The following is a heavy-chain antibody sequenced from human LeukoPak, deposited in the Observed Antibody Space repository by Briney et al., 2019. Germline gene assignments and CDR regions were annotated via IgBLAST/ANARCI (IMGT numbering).Heavy chain of an antibody. CDR1: GGSISSSNW. D-gene: IGHD3-10*01. CDR3: ARDAAYYYGSGSYRNGIDY. V-gene: IGHV4-4*02. CDR2: IYHSGST. J-gene: IGHJ4*02. Sequence: SGTLSLTCAVSGGSISSSNWWSWVRQPPGKGLEWIGEIYHSGSTNYNPSLKSRVTMSVDTSKNQFSLKLSSVTAADTAVYYCARDAAYYYGSGSYRNGIDYWGQGTLVTVSS.